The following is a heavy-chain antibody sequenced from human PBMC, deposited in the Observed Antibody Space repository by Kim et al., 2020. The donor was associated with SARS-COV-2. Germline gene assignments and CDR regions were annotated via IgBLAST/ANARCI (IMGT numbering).Heavy chain of an antibody. CDR2: IWYDGSNK. CDR1: GFTFSSYG. CDR3: ARGQYYYDSSGYIPFVDY. Sequence: GGSLRLSCAASGFTFSSYGMHWVRQAPGKGLEWVAVIWYDGSNKYYADSVKGRFTISRDNSKNTLYLQMNSLRAEDMAVYYCARGQYYYDSSGYIPFVDYWGQGTLVTVSS. V-gene: IGHV3-33*01. J-gene: IGHJ4*02. D-gene: IGHD3-22*01.